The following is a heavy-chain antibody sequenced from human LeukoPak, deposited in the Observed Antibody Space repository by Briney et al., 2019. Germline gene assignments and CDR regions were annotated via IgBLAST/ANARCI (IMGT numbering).Heavy chain of an antibody. CDR3: ASHSSSWYGFDY. Sequence: GGSLRLSCAASGFTFSTCIMNWVRQAPGKGLEWVSAISGSGDSTCYADSVKGRFTISRDNSKNTLYLQMNSLRAEDTAVYYCASHSSSWYGFDYWGQGTLVTVSS. CDR1: GFTFSTCI. D-gene: IGHD6-13*01. V-gene: IGHV3-23*01. CDR2: ISGSGDST. J-gene: IGHJ4*02.